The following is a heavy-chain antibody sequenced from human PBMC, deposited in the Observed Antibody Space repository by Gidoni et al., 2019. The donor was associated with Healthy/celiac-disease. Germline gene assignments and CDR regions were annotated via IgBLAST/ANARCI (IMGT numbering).Heavy chain of an antibody. V-gene: IGHV1-69*01. CDR2: IIPIFGKA. D-gene: IGHD3-3*01. CDR1: GGTFSSYA. J-gene: IGHJ3*02. CDR3: AREGREASITIFGVVKDAFDI. Sequence: QVQLVQSGAEVKKPGSSVKVSCQAYGGTFSSYALSWVRHAPGQGLEWMGGIIPIFGKANYAQKFQGRVTITADESTSTAYMELSSLRSEDTAVYYCAREGREASITIFGVVKDAFDIWGQGTMVTVSS.